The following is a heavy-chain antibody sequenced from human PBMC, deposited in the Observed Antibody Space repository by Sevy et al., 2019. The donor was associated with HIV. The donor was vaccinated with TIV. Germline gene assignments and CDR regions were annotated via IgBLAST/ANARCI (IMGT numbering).Heavy chain of an antibody. CDR3: ARGGYYYDNAAYYALDS. J-gene: IGHJ4*02. CDR2: IWSDGRFE. V-gene: IGHV3-33*01. CDR1: GFTFSNYA. D-gene: IGHD3-22*01. Sequence: GGSLRLSCAATGFTFSNYAMHWVRQTPGKGLEWVAIIWSDGRFENHGDSVKGRFTISRDNSKNTLYLQMNNVRFEDTAVYYCARGGYYYDNAAYYALDSWGQGTLVTVSS.